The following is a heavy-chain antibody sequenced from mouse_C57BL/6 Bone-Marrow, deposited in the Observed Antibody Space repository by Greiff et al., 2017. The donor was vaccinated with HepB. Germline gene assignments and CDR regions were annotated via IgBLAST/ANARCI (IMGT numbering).Heavy chain of an antibody. V-gene: IGHV1-75*01. CDR3: ARETYGGGWFAY. J-gene: IGHJ3*01. Sequence: VQLQQPGAELVKPGASVKISCKASGYTFTDYYINWVKQRPGQGLEWIGWIFPGSGSTYYNEKFKGKATLTVDKSSSTAYMLLSSLTSEDSAVYFCARETYGGGWFAYWGQGTLVTVSA. CDR2: IFPGSGST. D-gene: IGHD1-1*02. CDR1: GYTFTDYY.